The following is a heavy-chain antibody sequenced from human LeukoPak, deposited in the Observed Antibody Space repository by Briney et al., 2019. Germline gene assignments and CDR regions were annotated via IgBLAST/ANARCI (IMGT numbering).Heavy chain of an antibody. CDR3: ARGNYYDSRPYFDY. CDR2: IYYSGST. D-gene: IGHD3-22*01. J-gene: IGHJ4*02. CDR1: GGSISSYY. Sequence: SETLSLTCTVSGGSISSYYWSWIRQPPGKGLEWIGYIYYSGSTNYNPSLKSRLTISVDTSKNQFSLKLSSVTAADTAVYYCARGNYYDSRPYFDYWGQGTLVTVSS. V-gene: IGHV4-59*12.